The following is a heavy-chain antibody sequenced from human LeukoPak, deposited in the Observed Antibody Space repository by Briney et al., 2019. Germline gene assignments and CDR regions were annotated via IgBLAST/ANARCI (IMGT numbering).Heavy chain of an antibody. CDR2: MNPNSGNT. J-gene: IGHJ5*02. CDR1: GYTFTSYD. CDR3: ARGKAMVRGVMGSWFDP. V-gene: IGHV1-8*01. D-gene: IGHD3-10*01. Sequence: GASVKVSCKASGYTFTSYDFNWVRQATGQGLEWMGWMNPNSGNTGHAQKFQGRVTMTRNTSISTAYMELSSLRSEDTALYYCARGKAMVRGVMGSWFDPWGQGTLVTVSS.